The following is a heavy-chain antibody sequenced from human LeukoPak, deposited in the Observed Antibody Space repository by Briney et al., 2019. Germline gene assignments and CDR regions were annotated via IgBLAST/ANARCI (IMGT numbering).Heavy chain of an antibody. V-gene: IGHV3-21*01. CDR3: ARERQEYYYGSGSYYNRQDY. CDR2: ISSSSSYI. CDR1: GFTFSSYS. D-gene: IGHD3-10*01. Sequence: PGGSLRLSCAASGFTFSSYSMNWVRQAPGKGLEWVSSISSSSSYIYYADSVKGRFTISRDNAKNSLYLQMNSLRAEDTAVYYCARERQEYYYGSGSYYNRQDYWGQGTLVTVSS. J-gene: IGHJ4*02.